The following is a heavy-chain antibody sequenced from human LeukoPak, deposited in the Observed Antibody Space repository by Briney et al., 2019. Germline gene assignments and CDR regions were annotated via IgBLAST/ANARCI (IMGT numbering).Heavy chain of an antibody. Sequence: ASVKVSCKVSGSTLADLSMHWVQQAPGQGLEWVGGFDRKNGDTIYAQRFRGRVTLTEDTSTGTAYMELSSLSADDTAVYYCATGVYCATTTCPGYQHYYYFMDVWGKGTTVTVSS. CDR3: ATGVYCATTTCPGYQHYYYFMDV. CDR2: FDRKNGDT. V-gene: IGHV1-24*01. D-gene: IGHD2-21*01. CDR1: GSTLADLS. J-gene: IGHJ6*03.